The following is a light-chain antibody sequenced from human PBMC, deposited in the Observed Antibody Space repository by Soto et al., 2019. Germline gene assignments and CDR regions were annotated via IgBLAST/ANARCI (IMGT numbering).Light chain of an antibody. CDR2: DAS. CDR3: QQYGSSHRT. Sequence: EVVLRESPGTLSCSPGERATLSCRARQCLTYRYLAGYQLKPGQPPRPLIYDASTRATGIPDRFRGSGSGTAFTLTISRLEPEDFAVYFCQQYGSSHRTFGQGTKVEIK. V-gene: IGKV3-20*01. J-gene: IGKJ1*01. CDR1: QCLTYRY.